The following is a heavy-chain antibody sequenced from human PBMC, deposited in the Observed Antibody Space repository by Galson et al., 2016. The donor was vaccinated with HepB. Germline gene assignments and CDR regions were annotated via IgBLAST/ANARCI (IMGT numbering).Heavy chain of an antibody. Sequence: PALVKPTQTLTLTCTFSGFSLSTSGVGVGWIRQPPGKALEWLALIYWDDDKRYNPSLKSRLTITKDTSKNQVVLRMTTMAPVDTATYYCAHKPTHDYLCGRFRCHYFDSWGQGTLVTVSP. CDR3: AHKPTHDYLCGRFRCHYFDS. V-gene: IGHV2-5*02. D-gene: IGHD3-16*02. CDR2: IYWDDDK. J-gene: IGHJ4*02. CDR1: GFSLSTSGVG.